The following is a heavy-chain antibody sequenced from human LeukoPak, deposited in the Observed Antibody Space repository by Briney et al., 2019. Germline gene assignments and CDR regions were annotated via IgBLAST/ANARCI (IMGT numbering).Heavy chain of an antibody. V-gene: IGHV3-23*01. J-gene: IGHJ4*02. CDR3: ASPIGDFFDY. Sequence: GGSLRLSCKASGFTFTRSAMGWVRQAPGKGLEWVSSISDSGGITFYADSVKGRFTISRDNAKNTLCLQMNSLRAEDTAVYYCASPIGDFFDYWGQGTLVTVSS. CDR2: ISDSGGIT. D-gene: IGHD3-16*01. CDR1: GFTFTRSA.